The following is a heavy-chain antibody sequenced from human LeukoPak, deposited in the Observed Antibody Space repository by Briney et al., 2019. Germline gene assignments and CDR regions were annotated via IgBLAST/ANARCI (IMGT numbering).Heavy chain of an antibody. Sequence: SETLSLTCTVSGGSISSYYWSWIRQPPGKGLEWIGYIYTSGSTNYNPSLKSRVTISVDTSKNQFSLKLSSVTAADTAVYYCARTLGYCSSTSCYNYYYYYMDVWGKGTTVTVSS. CDR2: IYTSGST. D-gene: IGHD2-2*02. CDR3: ARTLGYCSSTSCYNYYYYYMDV. J-gene: IGHJ6*03. CDR1: GGSISSYY. V-gene: IGHV4-4*09.